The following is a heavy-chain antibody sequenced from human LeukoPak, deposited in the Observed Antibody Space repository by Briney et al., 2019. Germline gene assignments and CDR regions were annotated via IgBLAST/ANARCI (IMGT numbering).Heavy chain of an antibody. Sequence: PGRSLRLSCAASGFTFSSYAMHWVRQAPGKGLEWVAVISYDGSNKYYADSVKGRFTISRDNSKNTLYLQMNSLRAEDTAVYYCATSPWELYFDYWGQGTLVTVSS. CDR1: GFTFSSYA. V-gene: IGHV3-30-3*01. CDR3: ATSPWELYFDY. D-gene: IGHD1-26*01. J-gene: IGHJ4*02. CDR2: ISYDGSNK.